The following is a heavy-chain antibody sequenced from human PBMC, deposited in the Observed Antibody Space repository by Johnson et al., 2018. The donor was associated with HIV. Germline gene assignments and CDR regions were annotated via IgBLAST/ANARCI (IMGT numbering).Heavy chain of an antibody. D-gene: IGHD7-27*01. Sequence: QVLLLESGGGVVQPGGSLRLSCAASGFTFSSYGMHWVRQAPGKGLEWVAFIRYDGSNKYYADSVKGRFIISRDNSKNTLYLQMNSLRAEDTAVYYCARAPGAGDAFDIWGQGTMVTVSS. CDR1: GFTFSSYG. CDR3: ARAPGAGDAFDI. J-gene: IGHJ3*02. CDR2: IRYDGSNK. V-gene: IGHV3-30*02.